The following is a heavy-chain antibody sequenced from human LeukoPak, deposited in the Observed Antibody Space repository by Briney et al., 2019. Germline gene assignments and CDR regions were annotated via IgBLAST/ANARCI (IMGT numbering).Heavy chain of an antibody. V-gene: IGHV4-39*01. D-gene: IGHD3-22*01. Sequence: SETLSLTCTVSGGSISSSSCYWGWIRQPPGKGLEWIGSIYYSGSTYYNPSLKSRVTISVDTSKNQFSLKLSSVTAADTAVYYCARLGVIPEAYYFDYWGQGTLVTVSS. CDR2: IYYSGST. CDR1: GGSISSSSCY. J-gene: IGHJ4*02. CDR3: ARLGVIPEAYYFDY.